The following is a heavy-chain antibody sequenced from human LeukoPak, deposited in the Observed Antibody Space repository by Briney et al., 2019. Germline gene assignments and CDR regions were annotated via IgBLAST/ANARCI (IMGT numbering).Heavy chain of an antibody. CDR2: ITGSGGST. Sequence: QSGGSLRLSCTASGFTFRSYTMNWVRQAPGKGLEWVSTITGSGGSTYYADSVKGRFTIPRDNSKNTLYLQMSSLRVEDTAVYYCAKLAASSGSLDYWGQGTLVTVSS. J-gene: IGHJ4*02. V-gene: IGHV3-23*01. CDR3: AKLAASSGSLDY. D-gene: IGHD6-19*01. CDR1: GFTFRSYT.